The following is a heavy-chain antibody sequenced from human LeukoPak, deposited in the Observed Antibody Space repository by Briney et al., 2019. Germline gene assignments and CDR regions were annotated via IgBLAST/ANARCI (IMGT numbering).Heavy chain of an antibody. CDR2: IKSKTDGGTT. CDR1: GFTFSNAW. D-gene: IGHD3-22*01. J-gene: IGHJ4*02. CDR3: TTESYYYDSSGYY. Sequence: NPGGSLRLSCAGSGFTFSNAWMSWVRQAPGKGLEWVGRIKSKTDGGTTDYAAPVKGRFTISRDDSKNTLYLQMNSLKTEDTAVYYCTTESYYYDSSGYYWGQGTLVTVSS. V-gene: IGHV3-15*01.